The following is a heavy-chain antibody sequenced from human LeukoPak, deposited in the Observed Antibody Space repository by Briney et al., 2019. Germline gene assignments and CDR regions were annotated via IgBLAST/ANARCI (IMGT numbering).Heavy chain of an antibody. CDR3: TRLPSTVAVAATGDY. J-gene: IGHJ4*02. CDR1: GFTFSGSA. V-gene: IGHV3-73*01. Sequence: PGGSLRLSCAASGFTFSGSAMHWVRQASGKGLEWVGRIRSKANSYATAYAASVKGRFTISRDDSKNTAYLQMNSLKTEDTAVYYCTRLPSTVAVAATGDYWGQGTLVTVSS. CDR2: IRSKANSYAT. D-gene: IGHD6-19*01.